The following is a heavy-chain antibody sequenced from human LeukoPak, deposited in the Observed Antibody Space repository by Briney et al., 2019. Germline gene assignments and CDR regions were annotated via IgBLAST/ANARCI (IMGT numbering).Heavy chain of an antibody. CDR2: IKSKTDGGTT. CDR3: TTDFRSSFGESHIPFDY. V-gene: IGHV3-15*01. Sequence: GGSLRLSCAASGFTFSNAWMSWVRQAPGKGLEWVGRIKSKTDGGTTDYAAPVKGRFTISRDDSKNTLYLQMNSLKTEDTAVYYCTTDFRSSFGESHIPFDYWGQGTLVTVSS. D-gene: IGHD3-10*01. J-gene: IGHJ4*02. CDR1: GFTFSNAW.